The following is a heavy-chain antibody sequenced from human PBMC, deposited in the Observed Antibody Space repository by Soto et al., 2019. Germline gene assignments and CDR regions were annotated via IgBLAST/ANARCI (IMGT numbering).Heavy chain of an antibody. Sequence: GSLRLSCAASGFTFSSYGMHWVRQAPGKGLEWVSIIWSAGLTYYADSVRGRFTISRDISKNILFLQMNNLRAEDSAIYYCARELPPDLWGQGTLVTVSS. CDR3: ARELPPDL. J-gene: IGHJ5*02. CDR2: IWSAGLT. CDR1: GFTFSSYG. V-gene: IGHV3-53*01. D-gene: IGHD2-15*01.